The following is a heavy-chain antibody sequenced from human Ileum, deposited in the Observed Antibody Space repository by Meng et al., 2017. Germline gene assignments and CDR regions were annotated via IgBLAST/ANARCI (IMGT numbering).Heavy chain of an antibody. Sequence: QLQLQESGPGLVRPSETLSLTCNVSGGSVSSASYYWSWIRQPPGKGLEWIGLIHYSGSRNYNPSLKSRVTMSVDTSKNQVSLRLTSVTAADTAVYYCARFYGSGTFEVHDYWGQGTLVTVSS. CDR3: ARFYGSGTFEVHDY. V-gene: IGHV4-61*01. D-gene: IGHD3-10*01. CDR1: GGSVSSASYY. J-gene: IGHJ4*02. CDR2: IHYSGSR.